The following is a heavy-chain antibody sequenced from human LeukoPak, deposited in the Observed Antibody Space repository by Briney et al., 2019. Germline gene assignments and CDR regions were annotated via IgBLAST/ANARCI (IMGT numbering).Heavy chain of an antibody. V-gene: IGHV4-34*01. CDR2: INHSGST. CDR3: ARGGNWFDP. CDR1: GGSFSGYY. J-gene: IGHJ5*02. Sequence: TSETLSLTCAVYGGSFSGYYWSWIRQPPGKGLEWIGEINHSGSTNYNPSLKSRVTISVDTSKNQFSLKLSSVTAADTAVYYCARGGNWFDPWGQGTLSPSPQ.